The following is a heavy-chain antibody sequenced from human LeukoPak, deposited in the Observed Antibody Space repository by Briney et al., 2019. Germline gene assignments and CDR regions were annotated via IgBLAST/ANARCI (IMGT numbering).Heavy chain of an antibody. J-gene: IGHJ4*02. CDR2: IYYSGST. CDR3: ARQAGTSGGYYFDY. CDR1: GGSISSSSYY. D-gene: IGHD3-16*01. V-gene: IGHV4-39*01. Sequence: PSETLSLTCTVSGGSISSSSYYWGWIRQPPGKGLEWIGSIYYSGSTYYNPSLKSRVTISVDTSKNQFSLKLSSVTAADTAVYYCARQAGTSGGYYFDYWGQGTLVTVSS.